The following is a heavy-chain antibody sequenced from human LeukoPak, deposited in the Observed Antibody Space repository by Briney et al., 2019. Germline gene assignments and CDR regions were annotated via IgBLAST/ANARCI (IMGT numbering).Heavy chain of an antibody. D-gene: IGHD3-3*01. CDR2: INPNSGGT. CDR3: AREGGSGYHMDV. CDR1: GYTFTSYY. J-gene: IGHJ6*03. V-gene: IGHV1-2*02. Sequence: ASVKVSCKASGYTFTSYYMHWVRQAPGQGLEWMGWINPNSGGTNYAQKFQGRVTMTGDTSISTAYMELSRLRSDDTAVYYCAREGGSGYHMDVWGKGTTVTISS.